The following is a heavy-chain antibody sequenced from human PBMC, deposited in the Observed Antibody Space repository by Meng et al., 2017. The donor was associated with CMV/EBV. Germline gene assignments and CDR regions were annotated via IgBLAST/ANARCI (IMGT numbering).Heavy chain of an antibody. CDR2: IYPGDSDI. D-gene: IGHD3-3*01. CDR3: ARHSNYIFWSGYYHPRLILSDMDV. V-gene: IGHV5-51*01. Sequence: GESLKISCKGSGYSFTSYWIGWVRQMPGKGLEWMGIIYPGDSDIRYSPSFQGQVTISADKSISTAYLQWSSLKASDTTMYYCARHSNYIFWSGYYHPRLILSDMDVWGQGTTVTVSS. CDR1: GYSFTSYW. J-gene: IGHJ6*02.